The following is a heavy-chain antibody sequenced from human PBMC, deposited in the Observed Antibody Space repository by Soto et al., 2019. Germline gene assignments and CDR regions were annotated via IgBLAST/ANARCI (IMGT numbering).Heavy chain of an antibody. V-gene: IGHV5-51*01. Sequence: GESLKISCKGSGYSFTSYWIGWVRQMPGKGLEWMGIIYPGDSDTRYSPSFQGQVTISADKSISTAYLQWSSLKASDTAMYYCARHSEYYDFWSGYYHNWFDPWGQGTLVTAPQ. D-gene: IGHD3-3*01. J-gene: IGHJ5*02. CDR3: ARHSEYYDFWSGYYHNWFDP. CDR2: IYPGDSDT. CDR1: GYSFTSYW.